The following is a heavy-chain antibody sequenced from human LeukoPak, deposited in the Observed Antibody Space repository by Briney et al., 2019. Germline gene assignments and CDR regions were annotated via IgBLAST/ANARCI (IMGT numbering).Heavy chain of an antibody. CDR1: GYTFTSYY. J-gene: IGHJ6*02. CDR2: ISAYNGNT. Sequence: ASVNVSCKASGYTFTSYYMHWVRQAPGQGLEWMGWISAYNGNTNYAQKLQGRVTITTDTSTSTAYMELRSLRSDDTAVYYCARDSPFLHGSSGYYSSRRFDGMDVWGQGTTVTVSS. CDR3: ARDSPFLHGSSGYYSSRRFDGMDV. D-gene: IGHD3-22*01. V-gene: IGHV1-18*04.